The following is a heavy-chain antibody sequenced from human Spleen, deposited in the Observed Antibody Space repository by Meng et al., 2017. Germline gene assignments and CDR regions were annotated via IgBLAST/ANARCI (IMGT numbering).Heavy chain of an antibody. V-gene: IGHV3-30*07. CDR2: ISHDGSDK. J-gene: IGHJ5*02. D-gene: IGHD2-15*01. CDR3: ARGYCSGGSCYKSGWFDP. CDR1: GFIFSTYA. Sequence: GGSLRLSCTASGFIFSTYAMHWVRQAPGKGLEWVTLISHDGSDKYYADSVKGRLTISRDNAKNSLYLQMNSLRAEDTAVYYCARGYCSGGSCYKSGWFDPWGQGTLVTVSS.